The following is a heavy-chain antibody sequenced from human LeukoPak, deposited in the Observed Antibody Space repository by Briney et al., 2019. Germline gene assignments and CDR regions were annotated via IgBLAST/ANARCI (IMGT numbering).Heavy chain of an antibody. D-gene: IGHD3-10*01. CDR3: AKIMVQGVNYYGMDV. CDR2: ISWNSGSI. J-gene: IGHJ6*02. Sequence: GRSLRLSCAASGFTFDDYAMHWVRQAPGKGLEWVSGISWNSGSIGYADSVKGRFTISRDNAKNSLYLQMNSLRAEDTALYYCAKIMVQGVNYYGMDVWGQGTTVTVSS. CDR1: GFTFDDYA. V-gene: IGHV3-9*01.